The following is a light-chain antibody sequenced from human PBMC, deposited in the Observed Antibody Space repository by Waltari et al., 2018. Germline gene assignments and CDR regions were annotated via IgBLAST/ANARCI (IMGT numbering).Light chain of an antibody. CDR1: NLRGKR. J-gene: IGLJ2*01. V-gene: IGLV3-21*02. Sequence: SFVLTQPPSVTWAPGQTARITWGGQNLRGKRLHRYQQKPGQAPVRVVYDDSDRPAGIPHRFSGFNSGDAATLIISRVEAGDEADFYCQVWDSDSDRHVLFGGGTKLTVL. CDR2: DDS. CDR3: QVWDSDSDRHVL.